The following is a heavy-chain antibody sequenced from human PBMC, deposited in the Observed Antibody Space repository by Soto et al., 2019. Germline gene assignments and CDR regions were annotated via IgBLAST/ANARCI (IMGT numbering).Heavy chain of an antibody. Sequence: EVQLLESGGGLVQPGGSLRLSCAASGFTFSSYAMSWVRQAPGKGLEWVSAISGSGGSTYYADSVKGRFTISRDNSKNTLFLQMNSLRAEDTAVYYCAKVSSGWYSNFDYWGQGTLVTVSS. CDR2: ISGSGGST. V-gene: IGHV3-23*01. CDR1: GFTFSSYA. D-gene: IGHD6-19*01. J-gene: IGHJ4*02. CDR3: AKVSSGWYSNFDY.